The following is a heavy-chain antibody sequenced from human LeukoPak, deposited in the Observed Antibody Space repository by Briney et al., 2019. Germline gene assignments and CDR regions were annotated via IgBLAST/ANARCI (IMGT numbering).Heavy chain of an antibody. Sequence: PSETLSLSCTVSGGSISSYYWSWIRQPPGKGVGWIGYIYYSGSTNYNPSLKSRVTISVDTSKNQFSLKLSSVTAADTAVYYCARHGTQYDAFDIWGQGTMVTVSS. D-gene: IGHD2-2*01. CDR2: IYYSGST. CDR3: ARHGTQYDAFDI. J-gene: IGHJ3*02. CDR1: GGSISSYY. V-gene: IGHV4-59*08.